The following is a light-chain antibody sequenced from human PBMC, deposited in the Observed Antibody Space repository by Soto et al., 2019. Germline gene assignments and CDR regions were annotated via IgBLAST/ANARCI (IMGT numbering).Light chain of an antibody. CDR2: DAS. J-gene: IGKJ1*01. CDR3: QHYNTWPWT. Sequence: EIVLTQSPATLSLSPGERATLSCRASQSVSSYLAWYQQKPGQAPRLLIYDASNRATGIPARFSGSGSGTDFTLTISGLEPEDFAVYYCQHYNTWPWTFGQGTKVEVK. V-gene: IGKV3-11*01. CDR1: QSVSSY.